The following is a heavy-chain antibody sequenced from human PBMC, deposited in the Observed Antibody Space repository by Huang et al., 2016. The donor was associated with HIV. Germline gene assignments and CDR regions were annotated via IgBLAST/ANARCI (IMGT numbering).Heavy chain of an antibody. CDR3: AKDRQNRNGNYFDY. CDR1: EFTFSSYG. J-gene: IGHJ4*02. D-gene: IGHD1-1*01. CDR2: RTYDGSTK. Sequence: QVQLVESGGGVVQPGMSLRLSCAASEFTFSSYGMHWGRQAPGKGMEWGAVRTYDGSTKYYADSVKGRFTSSRDKSKNTLYLQMNSLRAEDTAVYYCAKDRQNRNGNYFDYWGQGTLVTVSS. V-gene: IGHV3-30*18.